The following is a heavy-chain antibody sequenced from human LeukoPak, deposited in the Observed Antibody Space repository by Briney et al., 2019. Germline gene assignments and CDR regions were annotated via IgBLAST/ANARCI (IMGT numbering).Heavy chain of an antibody. D-gene: IGHD5-18*01. V-gene: IGHV1-69*13. CDR1: GGTFSSYA. CDR2: IIPIFGTA. CDR3: ASKRGYSYGLDY. Sequence: SVKVSCKASGGTFSSYAISWVRQAPGQGLEWMGGIIPIFGTANYAQKFQGRVTITADESTSTGYVELSSLRSEDTAVYYCASKRGYSYGLDYWGQGTLVTVSS. J-gene: IGHJ4*02.